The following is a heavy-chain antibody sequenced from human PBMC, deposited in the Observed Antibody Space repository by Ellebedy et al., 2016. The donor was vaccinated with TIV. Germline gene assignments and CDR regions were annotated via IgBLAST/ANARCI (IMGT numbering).Heavy chain of an antibody. V-gene: IGHV1-69*04. D-gene: IGHD5/OR15-5a*01. J-gene: IGHJ3*02. CDR3: ARVDRYDDFHI. Sequence: SVKVSXXASGGTFNSFAISWVRQAPGQGLEWMGRIIPLLGTPNYAQEFQDRVTIAADKSASTAYMELRSLRSEDTAVYYCARVDRYDDFHIWGQGTVVTVTS. CDR1: GGTFNSFA. CDR2: IIPLLGTP.